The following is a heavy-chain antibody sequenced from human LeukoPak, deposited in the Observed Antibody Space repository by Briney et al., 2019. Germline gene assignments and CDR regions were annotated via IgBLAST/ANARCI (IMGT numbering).Heavy chain of an antibody. CDR3: ARDPRAAAGPYFDY. Sequence: SETLSLTCTVSGYSISSGYYWGWIRQPPGKGLEWIGSIYHSGSTYYNPSLKSRVTISVDTSKNQFSLKLSSVTAADTAVYYCARDPRAAAGPYFDYWAREPWSPSPQ. J-gene: IGHJ4*02. CDR1: GYSISSGYY. D-gene: IGHD6-13*01. V-gene: IGHV4-38-2*02. CDR2: IYHSGST.